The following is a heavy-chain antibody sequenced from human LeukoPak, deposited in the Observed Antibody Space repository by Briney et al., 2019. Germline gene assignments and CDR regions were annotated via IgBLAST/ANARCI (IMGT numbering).Heavy chain of an antibody. D-gene: IGHD2-15*01. J-gene: IGHJ4*02. V-gene: IGHV3-30-3*01. Sequence: GGSLRLSCAASGFAFSSLAMHWVRQAPGKGLEWVAFISYDGNNQYYADSVKGRFTISRDNSKNTLYLQMNNLRAEDTAIYYCARVGSRYCSGANCYDGFWGQGTLVSVSS. CDR2: ISYDGNNQ. CDR3: ARVGSRYCSGANCYDGF. CDR1: GFAFSSLA.